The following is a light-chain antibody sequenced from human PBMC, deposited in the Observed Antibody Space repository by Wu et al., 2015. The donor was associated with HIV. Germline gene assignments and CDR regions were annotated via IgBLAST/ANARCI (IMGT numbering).Light chain of an antibody. CDR1: QITRHMY. CDR2: GTS. CDR3: QQYGSLPD. Sequence: EIVLEQSPATLSLSPGERATLSCRATQITRHMYFAWYQQKIGQPLRLLIYGTSNRASGIPDRFSGSGSGADFTLSISRLEPEDFAVYYCQQYGSLPDFGQGTKLEIK. J-gene: IGKJ2*01. V-gene: IGKV3-20*01.